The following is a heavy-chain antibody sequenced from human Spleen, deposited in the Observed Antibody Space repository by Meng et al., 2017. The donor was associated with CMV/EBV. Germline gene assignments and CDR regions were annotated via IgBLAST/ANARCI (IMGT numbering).Heavy chain of an antibody. CDR3: ARVDDFSYGMDV. Sequence: GGSLRLSCAASGFTFSSYSMNWVRQAPGKGLEWVSYISSSGSTIYYADSVKGRFTISRDNAKNSLYLQMNSLRAEDTAVHYCARVDDFSYGMDVWGQGTTVTVSS. CDR2: ISSSGSTI. V-gene: IGHV3-48*04. J-gene: IGHJ6*02. CDR1: GFTFSSYS. D-gene: IGHD3-3*01.